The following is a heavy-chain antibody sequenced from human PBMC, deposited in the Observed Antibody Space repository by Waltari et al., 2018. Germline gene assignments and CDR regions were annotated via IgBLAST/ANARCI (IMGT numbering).Heavy chain of an antibody. J-gene: IGHJ6*02. CDR3: ARNYYDFWSGIIYYYYYGMDV. CDR1: GYTFTSYA. Sequence: QVQLVQSGSELKKPGASVKVSCKASGYTFTSYAMNWVRQAPGQGLAWMGWINTNTGNPTYAQGFTGRFVFSLDTSVSTADLQISSLKAEDTAVYYCARNYYDFWSGIIYYYYYGMDVWGQGTTVTVSS. V-gene: IGHV7-4-1*02. D-gene: IGHD3-3*01. CDR2: INTNTGNP.